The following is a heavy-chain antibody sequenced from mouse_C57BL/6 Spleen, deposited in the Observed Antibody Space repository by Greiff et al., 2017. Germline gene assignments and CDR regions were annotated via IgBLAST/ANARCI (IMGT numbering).Heavy chain of an antibody. V-gene: IGHV5-4*03. D-gene: IGHD1-1*01. CDR2: ISACGSYT. J-gene: IGHJ4*01. CDR1: GFTFSSYA. Sequence: EVMLVESGGGLVKPGGSLKLSCAASGFTFSSYAMSWVRQTPEKRLEWVATISACGSYTYYPDNVKGRFTISRDNAKNNLYLQMSHLKSEDTAMYYCAREFITTVEGMDYWGQGTSVTVSS. CDR3: AREFITTVEGMDY.